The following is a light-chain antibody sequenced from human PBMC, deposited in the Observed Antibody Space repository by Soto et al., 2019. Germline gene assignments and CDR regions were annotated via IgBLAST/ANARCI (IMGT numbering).Light chain of an antibody. CDR2: AGS. Sequence: AIQLTQSPFSLSSSVGDTVTLTCRASQGVGNDLAWYRQRPGKAPQLVIYAGSKSPSGVSSRFSGSGSGTDFVLTIRDLQPDDLATYFCLQDYTYPLTFGGGTKLEI. V-gene: IGKV1-6*01. CDR3: LQDYTYPLT. CDR1: QGVGND. J-gene: IGKJ4*01.